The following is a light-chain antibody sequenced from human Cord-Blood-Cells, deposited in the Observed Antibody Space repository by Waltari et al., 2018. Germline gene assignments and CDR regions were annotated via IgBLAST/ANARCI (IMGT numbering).Light chain of an antibody. Sequence: DIVMTQSPDSLAVSLGERATINFKSSPSVLYISNNKNYLAWYQQKPGQPPNLLIYWASTRESGVPDRFSGSGSGTDFTLTISSLQAEDVAVYYCQQYYSTPYSFGQGTKLEIK. CDR2: WAS. CDR3: QQYYSTPYS. CDR1: PSVLYISNNKNY. V-gene: IGKV4-1*01. J-gene: IGKJ2*03.